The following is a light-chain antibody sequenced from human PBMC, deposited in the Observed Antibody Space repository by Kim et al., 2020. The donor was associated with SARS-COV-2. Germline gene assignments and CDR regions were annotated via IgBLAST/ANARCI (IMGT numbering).Light chain of an antibody. J-gene: IGKJ2*01. CDR3: LQYNNSPFT. CDR1: QCVSRN. Sequence: SVPPEERATLPCRASQCVSRNLAWYQQKPGQAPTLLSCGVSTRATGISARFSGSGSGTEFTLTISSLQSDYFSVYYCLQYNNSPFTLGQGTNLDI. V-gene: IGKV3D-15*01. CDR2: GVS.